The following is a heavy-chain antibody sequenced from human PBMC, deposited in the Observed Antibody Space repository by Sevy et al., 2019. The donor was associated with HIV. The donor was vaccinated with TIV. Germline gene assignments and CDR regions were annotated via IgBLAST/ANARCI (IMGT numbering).Heavy chain of an antibody. V-gene: IGHV3-30*04. J-gene: IGHJ6*02. CDR3: VRVGPTSGSYLPDYYYGMDV. D-gene: IGHD1-26*01. CDR1: GFTFSSYA. Sequence: GGSLRLSCAASGFTFSSYAMHWVRQAPGKGLEWVAVISYDGSNKYYADSVKGRFTISRDNSKNTLYLQMNSLRAEDTAVYYCVRVGPTSGSYLPDYYYGMDVWGQGTTVTVSS. CDR2: ISYDGSNK.